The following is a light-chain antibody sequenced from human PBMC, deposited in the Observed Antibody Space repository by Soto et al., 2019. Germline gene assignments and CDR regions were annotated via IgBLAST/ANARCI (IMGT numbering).Light chain of an antibody. V-gene: IGKV1-5*03. Sequence: DSQMTQSPSTLSASVGDRITITCRASPGISTWLAWYQQKPGKAPKLLIYKASTLESGVPSRFSGSGSGTEFTLTISSLQPDDYASYYRQQYNSYSLPFGGGTKVDIK. J-gene: IGKJ4*01. CDR1: PGISTW. CDR3: QQYNSYSLP. CDR2: KAS.